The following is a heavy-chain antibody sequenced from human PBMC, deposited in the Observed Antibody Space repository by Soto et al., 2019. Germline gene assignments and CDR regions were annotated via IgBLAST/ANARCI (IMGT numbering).Heavy chain of an antibody. J-gene: IGHJ1*01. D-gene: IGHD6-19*01. V-gene: IGHV3-30*18. CDR3: AKVGRYGSDWGSAEYFQH. CDR1: GFTFSNYG. Sequence: QVQLVESGGGVVQPGRSLRLSCAASGFTFSNYGMHWVRQAPGKGLEWVAVISYEGNNKYYVHSVKGRFTISRDNSKKTLFLQMNSLRAEDTAVYYCAKVGRYGSDWGSAEYFQHWGQGTLVIVSS. CDR2: ISYEGNNK.